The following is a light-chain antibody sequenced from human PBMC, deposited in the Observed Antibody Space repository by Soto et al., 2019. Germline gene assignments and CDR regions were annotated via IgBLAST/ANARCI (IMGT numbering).Light chain of an antibody. CDR2: SAS. CDR3: QQYYNWPPYT. V-gene: IGKV3-15*01. CDR1: QSVDTN. Sequence: EVVMTQSPATLSVSPGDRTTLSCRASQSVDTNVVWYQQKPGQPPSLLVHSASIRATGVPARFTGIGSGTDFTLTISGLQSYDFAIYYCQQYYNWPPYTFGQGTRLQIK. J-gene: IGKJ2*01.